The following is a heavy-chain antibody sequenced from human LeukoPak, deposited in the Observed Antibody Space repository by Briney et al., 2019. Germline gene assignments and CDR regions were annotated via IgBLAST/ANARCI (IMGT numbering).Heavy chain of an antibody. CDR3: ARGVKVRGVTTYYFDY. J-gene: IGHJ4*02. CDR2: ISGYNGKT. D-gene: IGHD3-10*01. CDR1: GYTFNTYG. V-gene: IGHV1-18*01. Sequence: ASVKVSCKASGYTFNTYGITWVRQAPGQGLEWMGWISGYNGKTKYAQKLQDRVTMTTDTSTTTAYMELRSLTSDDTAVYYCARGVKVRGVTTYYFDYWGQGTLVTVSS.